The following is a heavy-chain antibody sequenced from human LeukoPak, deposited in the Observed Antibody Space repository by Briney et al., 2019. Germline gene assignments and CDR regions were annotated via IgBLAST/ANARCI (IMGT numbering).Heavy chain of an antibody. CDR1: GDSFSSSSFH. CDR3: VRIYYDSSGYYPTDYYFDS. D-gene: IGHD3-22*01. J-gene: IGHJ4*02. V-gene: IGHV4-39*01. Sequence: SETLSLTCTVSGDSFSSSSFHWGWIRQPPGRGLEWVASSHYSGITYYSPSLKSRFTVSVDTSRDRFSLQLSSVTAADMAVYYCVRIYYDSSGYYPTDYYFDSWGQGTLVTVSS. CDR2: SHYSGIT.